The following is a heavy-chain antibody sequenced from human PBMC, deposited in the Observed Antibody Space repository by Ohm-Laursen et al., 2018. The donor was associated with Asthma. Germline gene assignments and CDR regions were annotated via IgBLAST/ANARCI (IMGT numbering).Heavy chain of an antibody. CDR3: ARLYSSTSITYFDY. D-gene: IGHD6-13*01. Sequence: GSLRLSCAASGFTFSSYWMSWVRQAPGKGLEWVANIKQDGSEKYYVDSVKGRFTISRDNAKNSLYLQMNSLRAEDTAVYYCARLYSSTSITYFDYWGQGTLVTVSS. J-gene: IGHJ4*02. CDR2: IKQDGSEK. V-gene: IGHV3-7*01. CDR1: GFTFSSYW.